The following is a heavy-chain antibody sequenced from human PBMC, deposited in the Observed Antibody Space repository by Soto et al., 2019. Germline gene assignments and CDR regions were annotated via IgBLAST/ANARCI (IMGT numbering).Heavy chain of an antibody. CDR2: IYYSGST. CDR1: GGYISSGGYY. D-gene: IGHD2-15*01. J-gene: IGHJ5*02. V-gene: IGHV4-31*03. Sequence: SVTLSVTCTVSGGYISSGGYYWSWIHQHPGKGLEWIGYIYYSGSTYYNPSLKSRVTISVDTSKNQFSLKLSSVTAADTAVYYCARTYCSGGSCYSTFRFDPWGQGTLVTVSS. CDR3: ARTYCSGGSCYSTFRFDP.